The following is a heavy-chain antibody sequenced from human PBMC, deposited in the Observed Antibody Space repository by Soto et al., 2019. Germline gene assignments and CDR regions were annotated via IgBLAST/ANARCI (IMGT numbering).Heavy chain of an antibody. CDR3: ARGPTDYYDNSANYFLDY. CDR1: GYTFITYG. D-gene: IGHD3-22*01. V-gene: IGHV1-18*01. J-gene: IGHJ4*02. Sequence: QVQLVQSGAEVKKPGASVKVSCKASGYTFITYGVSWLRQAPGQGLDWLGWISTYNGNTRYAERLQGRVTMTTDTTTNTAYMELRNLRSDDTAVYYCARGPTDYYDNSANYFLDYWGQGTLVTVSS. CDR2: ISTYNGNT.